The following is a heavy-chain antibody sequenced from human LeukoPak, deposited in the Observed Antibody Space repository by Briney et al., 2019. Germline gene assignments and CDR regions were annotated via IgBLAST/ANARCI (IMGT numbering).Heavy chain of an antibody. J-gene: IGHJ5*02. D-gene: IGHD2-15*01. Sequence: GGSLRLSCAASGFTFSDYYMSWIRQAPGKGLEWVSYISSSSSYTNYADSVKGRFTISRDNAKNSLYPQMNSLRAEDTAVYHCARDRYCSGGSCYGWFDPWGQGTLVTVSS. CDR3: ARDRYCSGGSCYGWFDP. CDR2: ISSSSSYT. V-gene: IGHV3-11*06. CDR1: GFTFSDYY.